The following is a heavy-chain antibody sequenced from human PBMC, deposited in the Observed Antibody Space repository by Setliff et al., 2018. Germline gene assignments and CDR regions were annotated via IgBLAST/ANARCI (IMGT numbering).Heavy chain of an antibody. V-gene: IGHV4-38-2*01. J-gene: IGHJ5*02. CDR1: GFSISSGYY. D-gene: IGHD3-22*01. Sequence: SETLSLTCAVSGFSISSGYYWGWIRQPPGKGLEWIGSINYSGITYYSPSLKSRVTMSVDTSKNHVSLKLSSVTAADTAVYYCARAHTWSLPNDNSGYPGWFDPWGQGTLVTVSS. CDR2: INYSGIT. CDR3: ARAHTWSLPNDNSGYPGWFDP.